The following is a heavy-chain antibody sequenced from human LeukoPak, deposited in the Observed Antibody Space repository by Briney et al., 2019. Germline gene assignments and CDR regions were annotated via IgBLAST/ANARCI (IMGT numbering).Heavy chain of an antibody. CDR1: GYTFTSYD. Sequence: GASVKVSCKASGYTFTSYDINWVRQAPGQGLEWMGWMNPNSGNTGYAQKFKGRVTMTRNTSISTAYMELSSLRSEDTAVYYCAIRPATIQPDYWGQGTLVTVSS. CDR3: AIRPATIQPDY. CDR2: MNPNSGNT. V-gene: IGHV1-8*01. D-gene: IGHD5-12*01. J-gene: IGHJ4*02.